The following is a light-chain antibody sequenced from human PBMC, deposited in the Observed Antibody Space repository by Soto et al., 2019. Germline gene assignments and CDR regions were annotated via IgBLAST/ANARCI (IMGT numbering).Light chain of an antibody. CDR3: QQYGRSPPYT. Sequence: EIVLTQSPGTLSLSPGERATLSCRTSQSISGSYLAWYQQKPGQAPRLLMYAASSRVTGIPDRFSGSGSGTDFTLTISTLEPEDLAVYDGQQYGRSPPYTFGQGTKLE. J-gene: IGKJ2*01. CDR2: AAS. V-gene: IGKV3-20*01. CDR1: QSISGSY.